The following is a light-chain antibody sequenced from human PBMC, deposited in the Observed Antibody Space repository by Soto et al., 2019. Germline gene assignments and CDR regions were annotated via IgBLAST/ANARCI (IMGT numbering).Light chain of an antibody. J-gene: IGLJ2*01. CDR1: SSNIGAGYD. V-gene: IGLV1-40*01. CDR3: QSYDSSLSGSV. Sequence: QSVLTQPPSVSGAPGQRVTISCTGSSSNIGAGYDVHWYQRLPGTAPKLLIYGNSNRPSRVPDRFSGSKSGTSASLAITGLQAEDEADYYCQSYDSSLSGSVFGGGTKLTVL. CDR2: GNS.